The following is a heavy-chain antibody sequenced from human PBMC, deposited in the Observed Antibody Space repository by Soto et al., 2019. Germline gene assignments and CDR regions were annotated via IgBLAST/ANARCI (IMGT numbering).Heavy chain of an antibody. CDR2: ISYSGAT. J-gene: IGHJ5*02. CDR1: GASISGYH. Sequence: SETLSLTCTVSGASISGYHWSWIRQFPGKGLECLGYISYSGATNYNPSLKSRVTMSVDTSKNQFSLQLNSVTAADTAVYYCARPRVGMATIGENWCEPWGQGTLVSVTS. CDR3: ARPRVGMATIGENWCEP. D-gene: IGHD5-12*01. V-gene: IGHV4-59*08.